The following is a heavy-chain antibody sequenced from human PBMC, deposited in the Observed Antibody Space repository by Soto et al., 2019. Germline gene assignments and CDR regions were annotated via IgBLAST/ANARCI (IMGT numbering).Heavy chain of an antibody. CDR1: GDSISTYA. CDR2: IYDSGTT. V-gene: IGHV4-59*01. Sequence: QVQLQESGPGLVKPSETLSLICSVSGDSISTYAWSWIRQPPGKGLEWIGYIYDSGTTNYTPFLKTRVTMSIDTSNMLFSLNLRSVNAADTAGYYCAREESSGWVHWLDPWCQGILVTASS. D-gene: IGHD6-19*01. CDR3: AREESSGWVHWLDP. J-gene: IGHJ5*02.